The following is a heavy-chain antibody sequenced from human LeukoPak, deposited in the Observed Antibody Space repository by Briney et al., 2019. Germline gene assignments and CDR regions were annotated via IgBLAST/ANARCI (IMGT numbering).Heavy chain of an antibody. CDR2: ISRSGDTI. CDR1: GFTFSRYE. D-gene: IGHD3-10*01. CDR3: ARGYASDY. V-gene: IGHV3-48*03. J-gene: IGHJ4*02. Sequence: GGSLRLSCAASGFTFSRYEMNWVRQAPGKGLEWVSYISRSGDTIYFADSVKGRFTISRANAENSLYLQMSSLRAENTAVYYCARGYASDYWGQGTLVTVSS.